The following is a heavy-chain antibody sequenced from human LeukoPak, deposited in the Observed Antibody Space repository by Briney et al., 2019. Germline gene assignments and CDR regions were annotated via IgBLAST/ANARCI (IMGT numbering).Heavy chain of an antibody. V-gene: IGHV4-59*01. CDR2: IYYSGST. D-gene: IGHD3-10*01. CDR3: ARGAPPGYYGSGSREFDY. Sequence: SETLSLTCTVSGGSISSYYWSWIRQPPGKGLEWIGYIYYSGSTNYNPSLKSRATISVDTSKNQFSLKLSSVTAADTAVYYCARGAPPGYYGSGSREFDYWGQGTLVTVSS. CDR1: GGSISSYY. J-gene: IGHJ4*02.